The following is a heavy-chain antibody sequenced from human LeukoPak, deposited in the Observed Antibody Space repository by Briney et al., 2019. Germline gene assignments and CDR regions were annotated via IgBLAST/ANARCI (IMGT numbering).Heavy chain of an antibody. Sequence: SVKVSCKASGGTFSSYAISWVRQAPGQGLEWMGGIIPIFGTANYAQKFQGRVTITADESTSTAYMELSSLRSGDTAVYYCTRETSSRYFDYWGQGTLVTVSS. CDR2: IIPIFGTA. J-gene: IGHJ4*02. V-gene: IGHV1-69*13. CDR1: GGTFSSYA. CDR3: TRETSSRYFDY.